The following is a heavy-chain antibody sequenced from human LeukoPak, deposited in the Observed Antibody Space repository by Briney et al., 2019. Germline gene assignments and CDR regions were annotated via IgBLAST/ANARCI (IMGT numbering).Heavy chain of an antibody. J-gene: IGHJ4*02. CDR2: IKQDGSAK. CDR3: ARAGGSTVSHSDY. Sequence: GGSLRLSCAASGFIFSNYWMTWVRQAPGKGLEWVANIKQDGSAKHYADSVKGRFTISRDNARNSLYLQMNSLRAEDTAVYYCARAGGSTVSHSDYWGQGTLVTVSS. CDR1: GFIFSNYW. V-gene: IGHV3-7*01. D-gene: IGHD4-17*01.